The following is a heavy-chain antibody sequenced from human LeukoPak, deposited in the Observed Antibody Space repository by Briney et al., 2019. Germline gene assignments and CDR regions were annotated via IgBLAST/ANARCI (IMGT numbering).Heavy chain of an antibody. V-gene: IGHV3-48*04. D-gene: IGHD1-26*01. J-gene: IGHJ3*02. Sequence: GGSLRLSCAASGFTFSSYGMNWVRQAPGKGLEWVSYISSSGSTIYYADSVKGRFTISRDNAKNSLYLQMNSLRAEDTAVYYCARSGGSYYNDAFDIWGQGTMVTVSS. CDR2: ISSSGSTI. CDR3: ARSGGSYYNDAFDI. CDR1: GFTFSSYG.